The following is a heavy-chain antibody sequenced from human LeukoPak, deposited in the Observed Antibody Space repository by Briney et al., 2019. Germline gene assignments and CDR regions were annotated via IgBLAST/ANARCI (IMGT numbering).Heavy chain of an antibody. J-gene: IGHJ4*02. CDR3: ARDRSGSFYDY. CDR1: GESISAFY. V-gene: IGHV4-4*07. CDR2: IHGSGSS. D-gene: IGHD1-26*01. Sequence: PSETLSLTCSVSGESISAFYWSWIRQPAGKELEWIGRIHGSGSSNYNPSLKSRVTMSVDMSKNQFSLKLISMIAADTAIYYCARDRSGSFYDYWGQGTLVTVSS.